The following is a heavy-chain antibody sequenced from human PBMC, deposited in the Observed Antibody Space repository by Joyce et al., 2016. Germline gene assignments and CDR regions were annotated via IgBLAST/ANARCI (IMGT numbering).Heavy chain of an antibody. CDR3: TTPSCAN. D-gene: IGHD2-2*01. CDR2: IKRDDSRI. V-gene: IGHV3-48*03. Sequence: EVQLVEYGGGLVQPGGSLRLSCAASGIIFSNKEMNWVRQAPGKGLEWISSIKRDDSRIHYADSVRGRFTISRDNARNSLFLEMNSLRVEDTAMYYCTTPSCANWGQGSLVTVSS. J-gene: IGHJ4*02. CDR1: GIIFSNKE.